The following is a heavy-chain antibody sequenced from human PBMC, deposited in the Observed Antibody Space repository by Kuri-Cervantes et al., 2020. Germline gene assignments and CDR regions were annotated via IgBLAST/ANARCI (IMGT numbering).Heavy chain of an antibody. Sequence: SETLSLTCAVSGYSISSGYYWGWIRQPPGKGLEWIGSIYHSGSTYYNPSLKSRVTISVDTSKNQFSLKLTSVTAADTAVYYCARQKEYSSSWGDSVHFDYWGQGTLVTVSS. CDR2: IYHSGST. V-gene: IGHV4-38-2*01. D-gene: IGHD6-13*01. CDR3: ARQKEYSSSWGDSVHFDY. CDR1: GYSISSGYY. J-gene: IGHJ4*02.